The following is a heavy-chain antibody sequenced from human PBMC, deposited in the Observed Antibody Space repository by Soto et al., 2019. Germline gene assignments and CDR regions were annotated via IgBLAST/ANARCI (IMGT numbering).Heavy chain of an antibody. CDR3: ARDGPAVAGTWVYYYYGMDV. D-gene: IGHD6-19*01. V-gene: IGHV4-4*07. J-gene: IGHJ6*02. Sequence: TSETLSLTCTVSGGSISSYYWSWIRQPAGKGLEWIGRIYTSGSTNYNPSLKSRVTMSVDTSKNQFSLKLSSVTAADTAVYYCARDGPAVAGTWVYYYYGMDVWGQGTTVTVSS. CDR2: IYTSGST. CDR1: GGSISSYY.